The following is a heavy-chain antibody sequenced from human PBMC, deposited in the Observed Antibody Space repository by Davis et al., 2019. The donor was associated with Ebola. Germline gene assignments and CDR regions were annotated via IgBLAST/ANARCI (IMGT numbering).Heavy chain of an antibody. Sequence: MPSETLSLTCSVSGGSISITNHYWGWIRQTPGKGLEWIGVAYYNGNTFYNPSLKSRVTISIDTSKNQFSLRVNSVTAADTAVYYCARAIGGRGGWFDPWGQGTLVTVSS. CDR1: GGSISITNHY. CDR2: AYYNGNT. J-gene: IGHJ5*02. D-gene: IGHD3-16*01. CDR3: ARAIGGRGGWFDP. V-gene: IGHV4-39*01.